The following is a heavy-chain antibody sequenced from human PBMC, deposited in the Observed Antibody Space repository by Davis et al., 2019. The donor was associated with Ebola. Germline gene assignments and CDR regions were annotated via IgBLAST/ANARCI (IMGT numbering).Heavy chain of an antibody. D-gene: IGHD3-3*01. Sequence: SVKVSCKASGGTLNTYTISWVRQAPWQGLEWIGRVIPALGIADYAQKFQGRVTITADKYTSTAYMELSSLRSEDTAVYYCARGDFWSGDVVREMNYGMDVWGRGTTVTVSS. CDR2: VIPALGIA. J-gene: IGHJ6*02. CDR3: ARGDFWSGDVVREMNYGMDV. CDR1: GGTLNTYT. V-gene: IGHV1-69*02.